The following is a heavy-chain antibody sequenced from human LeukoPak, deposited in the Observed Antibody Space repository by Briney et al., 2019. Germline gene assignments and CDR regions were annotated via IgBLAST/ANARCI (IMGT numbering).Heavy chain of an antibody. CDR2: MNPNSGNT. CDR1: GYTFTSYD. D-gene: IGHD6-13*01. Sequence: GASVKVSCKASGYTFTSYDINWVRQATGQGLEWMGWMNPNSGNTGYAQKFQGRVTITRNTSISTAYMELSSLRSEDTAVYYCARDGGNILQLVPSESVWFDPWGQGTLVTVSS. J-gene: IGHJ5*02. V-gene: IGHV1-8*03. CDR3: ARDGGNILQLVPSESVWFDP.